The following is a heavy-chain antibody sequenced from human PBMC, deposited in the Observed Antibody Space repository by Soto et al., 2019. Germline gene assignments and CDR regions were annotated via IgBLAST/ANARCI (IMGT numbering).Heavy chain of an antibody. J-gene: IGHJ4*02. V-gene: IGHV1-24*01. CDR2: FDPEDGET. D-gene: IGHD6-6*01. CDR3: AKVFGRSLVLVYFDY. Sequence: ASVKVSCKVSGYTLTELSMHWVRQAPGKGLEWMGGFDPEDGETIYAQKFQGRVTMTEDTSTDTAYMELNSLRAEDTAVYYCAKVFGRSLVLVYFDYWGQGTLVTVSS. CDR1: GYTLTELS.